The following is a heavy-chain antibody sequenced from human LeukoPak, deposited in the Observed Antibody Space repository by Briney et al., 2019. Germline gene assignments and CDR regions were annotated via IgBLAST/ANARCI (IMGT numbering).Heavy chain of an antibody. J-gene: IGHJ3*02. V-gene: IGHV4-39*07. CDR3: ARPMVRGVMHAFDI. CDR1: GGSISSSSYY. Sequence: SETLSLTCTVSGGSISSSSYYWGWIRQPPGKGLEWIGSIYYSGSTYYNPSLKSRVTISVDTSKNQFSLKLSSVTAADTAVYYCARPMVRGVMHAFDIWGQGTMVTVSS. D-gene: IGHD3-10*01. CDR2: IYYSGST.